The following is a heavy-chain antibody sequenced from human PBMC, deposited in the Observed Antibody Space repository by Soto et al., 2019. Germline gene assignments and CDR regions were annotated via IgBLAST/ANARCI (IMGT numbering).Heavy chain of an antibody. Sequence: SLRLSCAASGFTFSSYDMHWVRQATGKGLEWVSAIGTAGDTYYPGSVKGRFTISRENAKNSLYLQMNSLRAEDTAVYYCARRGDYGELDYWGQGTLVTVSS. CDR2: IGTAGDT. V-gene: IGHV3-13*01. CDR1: GFTFSSYD. J-gene: IGHJ4*02. CDR3: ARRGDYGELDY. D-gene: IGHD4-17*01.